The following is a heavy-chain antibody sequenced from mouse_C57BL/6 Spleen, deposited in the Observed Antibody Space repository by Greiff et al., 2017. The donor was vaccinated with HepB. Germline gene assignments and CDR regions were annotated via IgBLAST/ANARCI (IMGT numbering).Heavy chain of an antibody. CDR1: GFTFSSYA. CDR2: ISDGGSYT. D-gene: IGHD2-4*01. V-gene: IGHV5-4*01. Sequence: EVMLVESGGGLVKPGGSLKLSCAASGFTFSSYAMSWVRQTPEKRLEWVATISDGGSYTYYPDNVKGRFTISRDNAKNNLYLQMSHLKSEDTAMYYCARDFIYDYDYFDYWGQGTTLTVSS. CDR3: ARDFIYDYDYFDY. J-gene: IGHJ2*01.